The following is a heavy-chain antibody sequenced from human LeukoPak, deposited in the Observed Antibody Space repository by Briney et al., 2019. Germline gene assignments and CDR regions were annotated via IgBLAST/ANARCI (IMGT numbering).Heavy chain of an antibody. CDR2: IYYSGST. CDR1: GGSISSYY. CDR3: ARGGSSGYPIDY. Sequence: SETLSLTCTVSGGSISSYYWSWIRQPPGKGLEWIGYIYYSGSTNYNPSLKSRVTISVDTSKNQFSLKLSSVTAADTAVYYCARGGSSGYPIDYWGQGTLVTVSS. V-gene: IGHV4-59*12. J-gene: IGHJ4*02. D-gene: IGHD3-22*01.